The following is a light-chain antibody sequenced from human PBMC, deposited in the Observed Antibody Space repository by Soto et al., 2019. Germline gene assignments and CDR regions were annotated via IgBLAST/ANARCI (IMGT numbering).Light chain of an antibody. J-gene: IGLJ1*01. CDR1: SSDVGGYNY. Sequence: QSVLTQPASVSGSPGQSITISCTGTSSDVGGYNYVYWYQQHPGKAPKLMIYDVSNRPSGVSNRFSGSKSGNTASLTISGLQAEDEADYYCSSYTSSRTPYVFGTGTKLTVL. CDR2: DVS. CDR3: SSYTSSRTPYV. V-gene: IGLV2-14*01.